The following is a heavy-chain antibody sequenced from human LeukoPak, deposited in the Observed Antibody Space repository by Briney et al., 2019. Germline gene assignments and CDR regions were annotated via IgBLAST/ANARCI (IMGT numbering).Heavy chain of an antibody. D-gene: IGHD3-10*01. CDR1: GFTFNKYG. CDR2: IWYDGSYE. V-gene: IGHV3-33*01. CDR3: ARDGSGLAVRGWFDF. J-gene: IGHJ5*01. Sequence: PPGGSLRLSCVASGFTFNKYGVHWVRQAPGKGLEWVAVIWYDGSYEYYADSVKGRLAISRDNDKNTVNLQMNSLRVEDTAVYYCARDGSGLAVRGWFDFWGQGTLVTVSS.